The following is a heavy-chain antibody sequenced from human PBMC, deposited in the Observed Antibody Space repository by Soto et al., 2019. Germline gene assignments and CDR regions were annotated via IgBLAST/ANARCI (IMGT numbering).Heavy chain of an antibody. CDR2: IWYDGSNK. CDR3: ARDPSREQQLLIYYYGMDV. V-gene: IGHV3-33*01. J-gene: IGHJ6*02. CDR1: GFTFSSYG. Sequence: QVQLVESGGGVVQPGRSLRLSCAASGFTFSSYGMHWVRQAPGKGLEWVAVIWYDGSNKYYADSVKGRFTISRDNSKNPRYIQMNGLRAEDKAVYYCARDPSREQQLLIYYYGMDVWGQGTTVTVSS. D-gene: IGHD6-13*01.